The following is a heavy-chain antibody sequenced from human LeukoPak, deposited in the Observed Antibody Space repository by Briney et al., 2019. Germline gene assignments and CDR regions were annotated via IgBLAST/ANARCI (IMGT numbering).Heavy chain of an antibody. J-gene: IGHJ1*01. CDR1: LGTFSSYA. Sequence: SSVKVSCKASLGTFSSYAISWVGQAGGPEREWRGRIIPILGIANSAQKCQGRVTITADKSTSTAYMQLSSLRSEDTAVYYCARDKFPTAYYYDSSGYYFPRWGQGTLVTVSS. CDR3: ARDKFPTAYYYDSSGYYFPR. D-gene: IGHD3-22*01. CDR2: IIPILGIA. V-gene: IGHV1-69*04.